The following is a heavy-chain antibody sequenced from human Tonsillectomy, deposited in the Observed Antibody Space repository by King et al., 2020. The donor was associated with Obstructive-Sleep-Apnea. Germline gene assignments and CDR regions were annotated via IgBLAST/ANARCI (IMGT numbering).Heavy chain of an antibody. V-gene: IGHV4-39*07. CDR2: IYYSGST. CDR3: ARVPSYYDILTGYYTGLSYYYGMDV. J-gene: IGHJ6*02. Sequence: LQLQESGPGLVKPSETLSLTCTVSGGSISSSSYYWGWIRQPPGQGLEWIGSIYYSGSTYYNPSPKSRVTISVDTSKNQFSLKLSSVTAADTAVYYCARVPSYYDILTGYYTGLSYYYGMDVWGQGTTVTVSS. CDR1: GGSISSSSYY. D-gene: IGHD3-9*01.